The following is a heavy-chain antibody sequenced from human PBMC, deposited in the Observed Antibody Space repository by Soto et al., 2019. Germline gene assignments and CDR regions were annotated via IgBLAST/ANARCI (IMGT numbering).Heavy chain of an antibody. Sequence: EVPLVESGGGLVQPGGSLRLSCAVSGFTFSSYWLHWVRQAPGKGLVWVSRINRDGSSTSYADSVKGRFTISRDNAKNTLYLQMNSLRAEDTAVYYCVRGGYLDYYGMDVWGQGTTVTVSS. CDR3: VRGGYLDYYGMDV. CDR2: INRDGSST. CDR1: GFTFSSYW. V-gene: IGHV3-74*01. J-gene: IGHJ6*02. D-gene: IGHD3-22*01.